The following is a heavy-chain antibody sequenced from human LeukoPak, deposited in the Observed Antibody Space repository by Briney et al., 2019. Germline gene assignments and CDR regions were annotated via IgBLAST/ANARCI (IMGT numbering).Heavy chain of an antibody. J-gene: IGHJ4*02. D-gene: IGHD3-9*01. Sequence: SETLSLTCTVSGASISSYYWSWIRQPAGKGLEWFGRIYTSGSTNYNPSLKSRVTMSVDTSKNQFSLKLRSVTAADTAVYYCARVHYDILTGYSYFDYWGQGTLVTVSS. CDR2: IYTSGST. V-gene: IGHV4-4*07. CDR1: GASISSYY. CDR3: ARVHYDILTGYSYFDY.